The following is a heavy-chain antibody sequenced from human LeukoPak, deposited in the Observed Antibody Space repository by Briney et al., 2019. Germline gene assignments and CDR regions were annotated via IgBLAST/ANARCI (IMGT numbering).Heavy chain of an antibody. Sequence: RGESLKISCKGSGYSFTSYWIGWVRHMPGKGLEWMGIIYPGDSDTRYSPSFQGQVTISADKSISTAYLQWSSLKASDTAMYYCARRVEAVAGTSYYYYMDVWGKGTTVTISS. CDR2: IYPGDSDT. V-gene: IGHV5-51*01. J-gene: IGHJ6*03. CDR3: ARRVEAVAGTSYYYYMDV. D-gene: IGHD6-19*01. CDR1: GYSFTSYW.